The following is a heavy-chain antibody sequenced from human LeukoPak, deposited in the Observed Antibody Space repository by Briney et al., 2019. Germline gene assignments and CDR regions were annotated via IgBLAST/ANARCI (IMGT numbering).Heavy chain of an antibody. CDR1: GFTFSSYP. V-gene: IGHV3-30*04. CDR2: ISPDGS. CDR3: ARGREFNY. Sequence: PGRSLRLSCAASGFTFSSYPMNWVRQAPGKGLEWVAAISPDGSYVVSVNGRFTISRDNSKNTVYLQMNSLRAEDTAVYYCARGREFNYWGQGTLVTASS. D-gene: IGHD1-26*01. J-gene: IGHJ4*02.